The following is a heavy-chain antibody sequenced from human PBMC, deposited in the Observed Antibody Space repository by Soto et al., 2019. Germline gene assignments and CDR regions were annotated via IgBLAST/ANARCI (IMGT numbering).Heavy chain of an antibody. CDR2: IIPILGIA. Sequence: SVKVSCKASGGTFRSYTISWVRQAPGQGLEWMGRIIPILGIANYAQKFQGRVTITADKSTSTAYMELSSLRPEDTAVYYCAREERYCSGGSCYDNRGYWGQGTLVTVSS. CDR3: AREERYCSGGSCYDNRGY. J-gene: IGHJ4*02. CDR1: GGTFRSYT. V-gene: IGHV1-69*04. D-gene: IGHD2-15*01.